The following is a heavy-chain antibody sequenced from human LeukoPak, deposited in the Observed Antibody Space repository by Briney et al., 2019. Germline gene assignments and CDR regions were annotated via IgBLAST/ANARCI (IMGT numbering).Heavy chain of an antibody. J-gene: IGHJ4*02. Sequence: SETLSLTCTVSGGSISSSSYYWGWIRQPPGKGLEWIGSIYYSGTTYYNPSLKSRVTISVDTSKNQSSLKLSSVTAADTAVYFCARQIAVAGRGYFFDYWGQGTLVTVSS. CDR3: ARQIAVAGRGYFFDY. CDR1: GGSISSSSYY. V-gene: IGHV4-39*01. D-gene: IGHD6-19*01. CDR2: IYYSGTT.